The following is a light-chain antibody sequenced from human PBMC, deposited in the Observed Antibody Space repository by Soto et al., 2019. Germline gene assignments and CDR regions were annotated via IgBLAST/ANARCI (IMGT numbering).Light chain of an antibody. V-gene: IGKV1-5*01. CDR3: QQYNSYSPKT. Sequence: DIQMTQSPSTLSAFVGDRVTITCRASQSISSWLAWYQQKPGKAPKLLIYDASSLESGVPSRFSGSGSGTEFTLTISSLQPDDFATYYCQQYNSYSPKTFGQGTKVDIK. CDR2: DAS. J-gene: IGKJ1*01. CDR1: QSISSW.